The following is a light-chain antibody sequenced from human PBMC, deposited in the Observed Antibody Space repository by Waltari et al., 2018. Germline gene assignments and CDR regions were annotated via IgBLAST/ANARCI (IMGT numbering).Light chain of an antibody. CDR3: QQAADFPLT. CDR2: AAS. V-gene: IGKV1-12*01. CDR1: QGISSW. Sequence: DIQLTQSHSSVSASVGDRVTVACRAGQGISSWLTWYQQKPGEAPKLLIFAASTLETGVPSRFSGGGSGTEFNLTISSLQPEDLGTYYCQQAADFPLTFGGGTKVEIK. J-gene: IGKJ4*01.